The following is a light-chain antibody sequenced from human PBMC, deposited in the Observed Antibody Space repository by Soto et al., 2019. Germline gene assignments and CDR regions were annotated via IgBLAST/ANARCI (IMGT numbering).Light chain of an antibody. CDR3: QSYDGRLSGVV. CDR1: SSNIGAGYD. Sequence: QSVLTQPPSVSGAPGQRGTISCTGSSSNIGAGYDVHWYTQLPGTAPKLLIYGNSNRPSGVPDRCFGSKSGTSASLAITGRQAEDEADYYCQSYDGRLSGVVFGGGTKLTVL. J-gene: IGLJ2*01. CDR2: GNS. V-gene: IGLV1-40*01.